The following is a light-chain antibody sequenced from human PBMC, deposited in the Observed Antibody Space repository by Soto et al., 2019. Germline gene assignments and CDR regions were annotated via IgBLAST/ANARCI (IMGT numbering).Light chain of an antibody. Sequence: DIQMTQSPSSLSASIGDRVTITCRASQGIRYDLGWYQQKPGKAPKRLIYAASSLQSGVPSRFSGSGSGTEFTLTISSLQPEDFGTFFCQQSYTTPYTFGQGTKLEI. J-gene: IGKJ2*01. CDR1: QGIRYD. V-gene: IGKV1-39*01. CDR3: QQSYTTPYT. CDR2: AAS.